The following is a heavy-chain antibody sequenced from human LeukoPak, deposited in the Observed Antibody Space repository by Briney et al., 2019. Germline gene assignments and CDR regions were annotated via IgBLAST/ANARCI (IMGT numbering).Heavy chain of an antibody. CDR2: ISGSRVTI. D-gene: IGHD3-16*01. V-gene: IGHV3-48*01. Sequence: GGSLRLSRAASGYTFSSYSTNWVPHAPGRGRECVSYISGSRVTIYYADSLKGPFTISRDNAENSLYLQMNSVRAEHTPVSYCARTSEFGVLYYRAAWGKG. CDR3: ARTSEFGVLYYRAA. J-gene: IGHJ6*03. CDR1: GYTFSSYS.